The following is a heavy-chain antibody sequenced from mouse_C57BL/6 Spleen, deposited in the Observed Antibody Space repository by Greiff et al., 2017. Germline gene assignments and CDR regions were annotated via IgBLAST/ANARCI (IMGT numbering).Heavy chain of an antibody. CDR3: ARFYYDNDVFDY. V-gene: IGHV1-64*01. CDR2: IHPNSGST. D-gene: IGHD2-4*01. Sequence: VQLQQPGAELVKPGASVKLSCKASGYTFTSYWMHWVKQRPGQGLEWIGMIHPNSGSTNYNEKFKSKATLTVDKSSSTAYMQLSSLTSEDSAVYYCARFYYDNDVFDYWGQGTTLTVSS. J-gene: IGHJ2*01. CDR1: GYTFTSYW.